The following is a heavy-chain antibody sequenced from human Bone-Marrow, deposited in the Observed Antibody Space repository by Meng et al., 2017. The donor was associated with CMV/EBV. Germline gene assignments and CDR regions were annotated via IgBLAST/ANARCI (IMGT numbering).Heavy chain of an antibody. CDR2: IYYSGST. CDR1: GGSISSSSYY. CDR3: ARALDYSNYYGMDV. D-gene: IGHD4-11*01. Sequence: SETLSLTCTVSGGSISSSSYYWGWIRQPPGKGLEWIGSIYYSGSTYYNPSLKSRVTISVDTSKNSLYLQMNSLRAEDTALYHCARALDYSNYYGMDVWGQGTTVTVSS. J-gene: IGHJ6*02. V-gene: IGHV4-39*02.